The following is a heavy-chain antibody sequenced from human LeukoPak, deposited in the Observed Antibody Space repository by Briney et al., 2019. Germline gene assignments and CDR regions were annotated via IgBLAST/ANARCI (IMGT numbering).Heavy chain of an antibody. D-gene: IGHD6-13*01. CDR3: AHRGPSGIAAAGPFDY. Sequence: ESGPTLVHPTQTLTLTCTFSGFSLSTSGVGVGWIRQPPGKALEWLALIYWDDDKRYSPSLKSRLTITKDTSKNQVVLTMTNMDPVDTATNYCAHRGPSGIAAAGPFDYWGQGTLVTVSS. J-gene: IGHJ4*02. CDR2: IYWDDDK. CDR1: GFSLSTSGVG. V-gene: IGHV2-5*02.